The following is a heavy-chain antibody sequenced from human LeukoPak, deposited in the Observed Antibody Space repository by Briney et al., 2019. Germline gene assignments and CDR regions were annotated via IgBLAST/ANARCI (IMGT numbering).Heavy chain of an antibody. J-gene: IGHJ3*02. CDR3: ARDRYYYYETAGDAFDI. CDR1: GFTFSDYY. Sequence: GGSLRLSCAASGFTFSDYYMSWIRQAPGKGLVWVSYISSSGSTIYYADSVKGRFTISRDNAKNSLYLQMNSLRAEDTTVYYCARDRYYYYETAGDAFDIWGQGTMVTVSS. V-gene: IGHV3-11*01. D-gene: IGHD3-22*01. CDR2: ISSSGSTI.